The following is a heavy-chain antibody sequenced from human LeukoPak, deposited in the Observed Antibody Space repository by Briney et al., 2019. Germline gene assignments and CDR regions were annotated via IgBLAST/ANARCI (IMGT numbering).Heavy chain of an antibody. CDR1: GGSISSSSYY. J-gene: IGHJ6*03. CDR3: ARVPTWIQLWPTYYYYYMDV. D-gene: IGHD5-18*01. V-gene: IGHV4-39*07. Sequence: SETLSLTCTVSGGSISSSSYYWGWIRQPPGKGLEWIGSIYYSGSTYYNPSLKSRVTISVDTSKNQFSLKLSSVTAADTAVYYCARVPTWIQLWPTYYYYYMDVWGKGTTVTVSS. CDR2: IYYSGST.